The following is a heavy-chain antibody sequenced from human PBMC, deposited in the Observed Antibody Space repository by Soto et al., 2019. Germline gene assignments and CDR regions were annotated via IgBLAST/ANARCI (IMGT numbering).Heavy chain of an antibody. D-gene: IGHD6-13*01. Sequence: QVQLVESGVGVVQPGRSLRLSCAASGFTFSSYGMHWVRQAPGKGLEWVAVIWYDGSNKYYADSVTGRFTISRDNSKNPLYLQMNSLRAEDTAVYYCARDSLDPGIAADGGFDYWGQGTLVTVSS. CDR1: GFTFSSYG. J-gene: IGHJ4*02. CDR2: IWYDGSNK. V-gene: IGHV3-33*01. CDR3: ARDSLDPGIAADGGFDY.